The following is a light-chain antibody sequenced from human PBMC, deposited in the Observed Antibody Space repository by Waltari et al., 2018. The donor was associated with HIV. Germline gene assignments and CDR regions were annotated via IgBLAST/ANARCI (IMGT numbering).Light chain of an antibody. V-gene: IGKV4-1*01. CDR2: WAS. J-gene: IGKJ3*01. Sequence: DIVMTQSPDSLAVSLGERATINCKSSQSVLYSSNNKNYLAWYQQKSGQPPKLLIAWASTRESGVPDRFSGSGSGTDFTLTISSLQAEDVALYDCQQYYTTLFSFGPGTKVEIK. CDR3: QQYYTTLFS. CDR1: QSVLYSSNNKNY.